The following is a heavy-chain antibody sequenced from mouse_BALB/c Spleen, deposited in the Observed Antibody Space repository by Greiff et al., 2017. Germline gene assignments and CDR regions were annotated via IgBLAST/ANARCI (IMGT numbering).Heavy chain of an antibody. CDR1: GFSLTSYG. V-gene: IGHV2-9*02. D-gene: IGHD2-10*02. CDR2: IWAGGST. Sequence: QVQLKESGPGLVAPSQSLSITCTVSGFSLTSYGVHWVRQPPGKGLEWLGVIWAGGSTNYNSALMSRLSISKDNSKSQVFLKMNSLQTDDTAMYYCAREKYGKMDAMDYWGQGTTLTVSS. CDR3: AREKYGKMDAMDY. J-gene: IGHJ2*01.